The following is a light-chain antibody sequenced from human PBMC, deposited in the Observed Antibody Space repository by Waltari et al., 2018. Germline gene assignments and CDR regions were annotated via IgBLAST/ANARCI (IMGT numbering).Light chain of an antibody. CDR2: QDS. V-gene: IGLV3-1*01. CDR3: QAWDSSTVV. Sequence: SYELTQPPSVSVSPGQTASITCPGDKLGDKYVCWYQQKPGQSPALVIYQDSKRPSGIPERFSGSNSGNTATLTISGTQAMDEADYYCQAWDSSTVVFGGGTKLTVL. J-gene: IGLJ2*01. CDR1: KLGDKY.